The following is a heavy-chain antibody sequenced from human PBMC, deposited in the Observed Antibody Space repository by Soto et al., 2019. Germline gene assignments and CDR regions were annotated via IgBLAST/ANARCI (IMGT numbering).Heavy chain of an antibody. CDR2: ISGSGGST. Sequence: GGSLRLSCAASGFTFSSYAMSWVRQAPGKGLEWVSAISGSGGSTYYADSVKGRFTISRDNSKNTLYLQMNSLRAEDTAVYYCAKASKYYYYYGMDVWGQGTTVTVSS. CDR1: GFTFSSYA. J-gene: IGHJ6*02. V-gene: IGHV3-23*01. CDR3: AKASKYYYYYGMDV.